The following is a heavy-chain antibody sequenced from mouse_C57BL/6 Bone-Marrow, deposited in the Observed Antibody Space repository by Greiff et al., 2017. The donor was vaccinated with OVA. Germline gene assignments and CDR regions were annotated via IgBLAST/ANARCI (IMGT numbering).Heavy chain of an antibody. V-gene: IGHV6-3*01. J-gene: IGHJ4*01. CDR2: IRLKSDNYAT. Sequence: EVHLVESGGGLVQPGGSMKLSCVASGFTFSNYWMNWVRQSPEKGLEWVAQIRLKSDNYATHYAESVKGRFTISRDDSKSSVYLQMNNLRAEDTGIYFCRGGYYAMDYWGQGTSVTVSS. CDR1: GFTFSNYW. CDR3: RGGYYAMDY.